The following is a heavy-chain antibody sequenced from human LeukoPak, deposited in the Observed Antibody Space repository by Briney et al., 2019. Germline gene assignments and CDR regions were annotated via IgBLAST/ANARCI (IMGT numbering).Heavy chain of an antibody. Sequence: SVKVSCKASGGTFSNDGISWVRQAPRQGLEWMGGIIPILTTPKYAQKFQGRVTISADESTSTAYMELSSLRAEDTALYYCARGAGFKSGRTIHFFGMDVWGQGTTVTVSS. V-gene: IGHV1-69*13. CDR2: IIPILTTP. CDR1: GGTFSNDG. D-gene: IGHD2-21*01. J-gene: IGHJ6*02. CDR3: ARGAGFKSGRTIHFFGMDV.